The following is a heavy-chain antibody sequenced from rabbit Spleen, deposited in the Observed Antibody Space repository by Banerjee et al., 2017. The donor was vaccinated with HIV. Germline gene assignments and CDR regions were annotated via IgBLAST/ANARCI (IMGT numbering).Heavy chain of an antibody. CDR3: ARDTSSSFSSYGMDL. D-gene: IGHD1-1*01. J-gene: IGHJ6*01. CDR2: SNTGSINI. V-gene: IGHV1S45*01. CDR1: GFSFSSNYW. Sequence: QEQLVESGGGLVQPGGSLKLSCTASGFSFSSNYWICWVRQAPGKGLEWIGCSNTGSINIATASWAKGRFTISKSSSTTVTLQLTSLTAADTATYFCARDTSSSFSSYGMDLWGQGTLVTVS.